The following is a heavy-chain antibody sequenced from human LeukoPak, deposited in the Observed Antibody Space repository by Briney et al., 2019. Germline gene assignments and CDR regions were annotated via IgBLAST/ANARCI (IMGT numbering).Heavy chain of an antibody. V-gene: IGHV3-48*03. Sequence: HPGGSLRLSCAASGFTFSDYEMNWVRQAPGKVLEWLSHISISGTTIHYADSVKGRFTISRDNAKNSVYLQMTSLRAEDTALYYCAKDATAVPGTVYMDVWGKGTTVTISS. CDR2: ISISGTTI. J-gene: IGHJ6*03. CDR1: GFTFSDYE. D-gene: IGHD6-13*01. CDR3: AKDATAVPGTVYMDV.